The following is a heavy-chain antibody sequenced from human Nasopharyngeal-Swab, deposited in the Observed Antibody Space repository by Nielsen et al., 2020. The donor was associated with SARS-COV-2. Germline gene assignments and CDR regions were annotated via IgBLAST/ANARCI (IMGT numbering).Heavy chain of an antibody. CDR2: IKQDGSEK. Sequence: GESLKISCAASGFTFSRYWMSWVRQAPGKGLEWVANIKQDGSEKYYVDSVKGRFTISRDNSKNTLYLQMNSLRAEDTAVYYCARGDYDFRSGYPRYFDYWGQGTLVTVSS. J-gene: IGHJ4*02. D-gene: IGHD3-3*01. CDR3: ARGDYDFRSGYPRYFDY. V-gene: IGHV3-7*01. CDR1: GFTFSRYW.